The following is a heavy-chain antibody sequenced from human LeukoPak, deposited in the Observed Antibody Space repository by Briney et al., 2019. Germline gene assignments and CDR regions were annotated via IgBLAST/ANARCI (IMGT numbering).Heavy chain of an antibody. D-gene: IGHD2-15*01. CDR2: ISGTGTTI. V-gene: IGHV3-48*03. J-gene: IGHJ4*02. Sequence: GGSLRLSCAASGFTFSAYEMNWVRQAPGKGLEWVSYISGTGTTIYYADSVKGRFTISRDSAKNSLYLQMNSLRGEDTAVYYCARDIDRAHGDWGQGTLVTVSS. CDR3: ARDIDRAHGD. CDR1: GFTFSAYE.